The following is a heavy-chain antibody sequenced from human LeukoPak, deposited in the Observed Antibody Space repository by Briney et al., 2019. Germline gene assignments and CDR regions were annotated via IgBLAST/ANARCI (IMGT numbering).Heavy chain of an antibody. CDR1: GGSIGTYY. CDR3: VRDGPSWGLL. D-gene: IGHD7-27*01. Sequence: SETLSLTCTVSGGSIGTYYWSWIRQPAGEGLEWIGRIFTTGGANYNPSLKSRVTISLDTSKNLFSLTLNSVTAADTAVYYCVRDGPSWGLLWGQGALVTVSS. J-gene: IGHJ4*02. CDR2: IFTTGGA. V-gene: IGHV4-4*07.